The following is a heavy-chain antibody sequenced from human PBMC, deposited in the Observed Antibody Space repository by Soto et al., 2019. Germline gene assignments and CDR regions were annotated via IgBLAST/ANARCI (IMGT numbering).Heavy chain of an antibody. V-gene: IGHV1-18*01. J-gene: IGHJ4*02. Sequence: QVQLVQSGAEVKKPGASVKVSCKASGYTFTSYGISWVRQAPGQALEWMGWISAYNGNTNYAQKLQGRVTMTTHTSTSTAHMELRSLRSDDTAVYYCARDRGSYAVGYWGQGTLVTFSS. CDR1: GYTFTSYG. CDR3: ARDRGSYAVGY. CDR2: ISAYNGNT. D-gene: IGHD1-26*01.